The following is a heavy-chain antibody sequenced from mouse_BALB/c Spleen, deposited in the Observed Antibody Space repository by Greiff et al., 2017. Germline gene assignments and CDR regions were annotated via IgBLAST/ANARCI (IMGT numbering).Heavy chain of an antibody. D-gene: IGHD1-2*01. CDR1: GYSITSGYS. Sequence: EVQRVESGPGLVKPSQSLSLTCSVTGYSITSGYSWNWLRPFPGNKLEWMGYISYDGSNNYNPSLKNRISITRDTSKNQFFLKLNSVTTEDTATYDGARGRKFSTTAYWYFDVWGAGTTVTVAS. V-gene: IGHV3-6*02. J-gene: IGHJ1*01. CDR3: ARGRKFSTTAYWYFDV. CDR2: ISYDGSN.